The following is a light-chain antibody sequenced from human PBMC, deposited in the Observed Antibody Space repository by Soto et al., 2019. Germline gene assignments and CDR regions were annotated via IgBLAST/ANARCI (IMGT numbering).Light chain of an antibody. Sequence: QSVLTQPPSASGSPGQSVTISRTGTSSDVGGYNYVSWYQQYPGRAPKLMIYEVTKRPSGVPDRFSGSKSGNTASLTVSGLQAEDEADYYCSSYAASNNFYFVFGGGTKLTVL. J-gene: IGLJ3*02. CDR3: SSYAASNNFYFV. V-gene: IGLV2-8*01. CDR1: SSDVGGYNY. CDR2: EVT.